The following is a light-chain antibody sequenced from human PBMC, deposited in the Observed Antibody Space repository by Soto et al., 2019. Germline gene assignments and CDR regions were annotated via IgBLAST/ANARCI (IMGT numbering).Light chain of an antibody. Sequence: QSALTQPASVSGSPGQSITISCTGASSDVGNCNCVSWYQQHPGKAPKLMIYEVSKRPSGVPDRFFGFKSGNRASLTVAGLQAEDEADYYCSSHAGSSNFVVFGGGTKLTVL. CDR2: EVS. V-gene: IGLV2-8*01. J-gene: IGLJ2*01. CDR1: SSDVGNCNC. CDR3: SSHAGSSNFVV.